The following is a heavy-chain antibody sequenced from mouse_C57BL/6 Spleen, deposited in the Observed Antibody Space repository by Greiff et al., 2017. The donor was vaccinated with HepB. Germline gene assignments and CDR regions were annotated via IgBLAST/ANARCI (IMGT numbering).Heavy chain of an antibody. J-gene: IGHJ4*01. CDR3: AREGIITREAMDY. D-gene: IGHD1-1*01. CDR1: GYTFTDHT. V-gene: IGHV1-78*01. Sequence: VQLQQSDAELVKPGASVKISCKVSGYTFTDHTIHWMKQRPEQGLDWIGYIYPRDGSTKYNEKFKGKATLTADKSSSTAYMQLNSLTSEDSAVYFCAREGIITREAMDYWGQGTSATVSS. CDR2: IYPRDGST.